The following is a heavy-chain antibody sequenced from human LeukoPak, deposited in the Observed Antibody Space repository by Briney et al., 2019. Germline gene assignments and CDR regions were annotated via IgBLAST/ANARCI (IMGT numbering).Heavy chain of an antibody. Sequence: SVKVSCKASGGTFSSYAISWVRQAPGQGLEWMGRIIPILGIANYAQKFQGRVTITADNSTSTAYMELSSLRSEATAVYYCARDISVDSWGYYYYGMDVWGQGTTVTVSS. J-gene: IGHJ6*02. V-gene: IGHV1-69*04. CDR1: GGTFSSYA. D-gene: IGHD6-13*01. CDR3: ARDISVDSWGYYYYGMDV. CDR2: IIPILGIA.